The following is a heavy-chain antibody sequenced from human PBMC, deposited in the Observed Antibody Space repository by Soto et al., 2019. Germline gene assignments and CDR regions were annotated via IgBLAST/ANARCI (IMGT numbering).Heavy chain of an antibody. CDR3: ARGVHYDSSGYYYFH. D-gene: IGHD3-22*01. J-gene: IGHJ4*02. CDR2: IIPLFGTA. Sequence: SVKVSCKASGRTFSNYAINWVRQAPGQGLEWMGGIIPLFGTAKYAQNFQGRITITADESTNTAYMELRRLRSKDTAVYYCARGVHYDSSGYYYFHWGQVTLVTVSS. V-gene: IGHV1-69*13. CDR1: GRTFSNYA.